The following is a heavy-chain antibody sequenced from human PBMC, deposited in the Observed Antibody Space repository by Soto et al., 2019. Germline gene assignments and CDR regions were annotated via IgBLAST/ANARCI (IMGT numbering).Heavy chain of an antibody. CDR3: TRGRDVWSGYPRYFFDF. Sequence: EVQLVESGGGLVQPGGSLKLSCAASGFIFSDSALHWVRQASGKGLEWVGRIRRKANNYAKTYAASVEGRFAISRDDSKHTVYPEMNSLKTEDTAIYYCTRGRDVWSGYPRYFFDFWGQGTLVTVSS. CDR2: IRRKANNYAK. D-gene: IGHD3-3*01. CDR1: GFIFSDSA. J-gene: IGHJ4*02. V-gene: IGHV3-73*02.